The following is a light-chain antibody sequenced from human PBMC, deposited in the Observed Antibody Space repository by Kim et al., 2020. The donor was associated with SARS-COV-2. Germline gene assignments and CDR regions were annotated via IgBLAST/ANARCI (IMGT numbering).Light chain of an antibody. CDR3: LIYYRGALV. CDR2: STS. Sequence: PGGTVTPTCASGTGAVTSGYYPNWFQQKPGQAPRALIYSTSNKYSWTPARFSGSLLGGKAALTLSGVQPEDEAEYYCLIYYRGALVFGGGTQLTVL. CDR1: TGAVTSGYY. V-gene: IGLV7-43*01. J-gene: IGLJ3*02.